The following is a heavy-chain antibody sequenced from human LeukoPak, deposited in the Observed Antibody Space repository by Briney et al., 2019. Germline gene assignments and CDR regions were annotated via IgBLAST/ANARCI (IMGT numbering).Heavy chain of an antibody. J-gene: IGHJ4*02. D-gene: IGHD1-26*01. CDR1: SDSISSSNW. CDR3: ALGYNDIWEL. Sequence: SETLSLTCAVSSDSISSSNWWSWVRQPPGKGLEWIGEINHSGSTNYNPSLKSRVTISVDMSDNQFSLKLTSVTAADTAVYYCALGYNDIWELWGQGNMVTVSS. CDR2: INHSGST. V-gene: IGHV4-4*02.